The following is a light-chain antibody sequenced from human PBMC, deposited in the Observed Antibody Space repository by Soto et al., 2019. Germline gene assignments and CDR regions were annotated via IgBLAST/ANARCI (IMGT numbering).Light chain of an antibody. J-gene: IGLJ2*01. CDR2: LNSDGSH. CDR1: SGHSSYA. CDR3: QTWDTGIRVV. Sequence: QLVLTQSPSASASLGASVKLTCTLNSGHSSYAIAWHQQQPEKGPRYLMKLNSDGSHSKGDGIPDRFSGSSSGAERYLTISSLHSEEEADYYCQTWDTGIRVVFGGGTKLTVL. V-gene: IGLV4-69*01.